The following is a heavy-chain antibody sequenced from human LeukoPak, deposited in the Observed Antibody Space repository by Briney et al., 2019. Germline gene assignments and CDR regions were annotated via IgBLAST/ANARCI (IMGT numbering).Heavy chain of an antibody. V-gene: IGHV4-34*01. CDR1: GGSFSGYY. CDR2: INHSGST. J-gene: IGHJ4*02. D-gene: IGHD6-13*01. CDR3: ARQTYSRMSYYFDY. Sequence: SETLSLTCAVYGGSFSGYYWSWIRQPPGKGLEWIGEINHSGSTNYNPSLKSRVTISVDTPKNQFSLKLSSVTAADTAVYFCARQTYSRMSYYFDYWGQGTLVTVSS.